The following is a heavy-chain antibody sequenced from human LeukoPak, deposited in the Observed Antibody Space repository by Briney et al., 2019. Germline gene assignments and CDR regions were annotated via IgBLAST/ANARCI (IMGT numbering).Heavy chain of an antibody. CDR3: VRNSLWFGANDY. J-gene: IGHJ4*02. Sequence: GGSLRLSYAASGFTFSSYTMNWVRQAPGKGLEWVSYISSSSSTIYYADSVKGRFTVSRDNAKNSLYLQMNSLRVEDTALYYCVRNSLWFGANDYWGQGTLVTVSS. CDR2: ISSSSSTI. V-gene: IGHV3-48*01. CDR1: GFTFSSYT. D-gene: IGHD3-10*01.